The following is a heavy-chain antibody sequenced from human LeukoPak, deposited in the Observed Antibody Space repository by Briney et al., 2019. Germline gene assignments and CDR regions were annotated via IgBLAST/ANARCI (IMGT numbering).Heavy chain of an antibody. CDR1: GDSVSSGY. CDR2: ISDSGIT. V-gene: IGHV4-4*09. D-gene: IGHD2-15*01. CDR3: AGRGHRYSRD. Sequence: SETPSLSCTVSGDSVSSGYWTWIRQSPGKGLEWIGYISDSGITDYNPSLKSRLTISVDTSNNKFSLNLHSVTAADTAVYYCAGRGHRYSRDWGQGILVTVSS. J-gene: IGHJ1*01.